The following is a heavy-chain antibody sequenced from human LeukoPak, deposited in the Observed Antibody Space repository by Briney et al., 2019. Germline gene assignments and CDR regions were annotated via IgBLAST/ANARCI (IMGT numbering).Heavy chain of an antibody. CDR2: INPSGGST. Sequence: GASVKVSCKASGYTFTGYYMHWVRQAPGQGLEWMGIINPSGGSTSYAQKFQGRVTMTRDTSTSTVYMELSSLRSEDTAVYYCARPSGIAVAMGYWGQGTLVTVSS. CDR3: ARPSGIAVAMGY. CDR1: GYTFTGYY. J-gene: IGHJ4*02. V-gene: IGHV1-46*01. D-gene: IGHD6-19*01.